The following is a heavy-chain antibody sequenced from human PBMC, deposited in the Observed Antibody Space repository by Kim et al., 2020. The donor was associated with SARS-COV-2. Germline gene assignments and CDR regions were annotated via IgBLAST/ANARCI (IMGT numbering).Heavy chain of an antibody. Sequence: CNTSHKSGVNISVDTSKNQVSLKLSSVTAADTAVYYCAGGSKQYYGMDVWGQGTTVTVSS. CDR3: AGGSKQYYGMDV. V-gene: IGHV4-31*02. J-gene: IGHJ6*02.